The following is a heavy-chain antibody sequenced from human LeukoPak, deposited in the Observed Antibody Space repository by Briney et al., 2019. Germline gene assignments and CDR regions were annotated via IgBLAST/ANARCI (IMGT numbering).Heavy chain of an antibody. V-gene: IGHV1-2*06. CDR2: INPNSGDR. CDR1: GYTFTGYY. D-gene: IGHD3-3*01. Sequence: GASVKVSCKASGYTFTGYYLHWVRQAPGQGGEWMGRINPNSGDRDYAQNFQGRVTMTRDTSITTAYMELSRLRSNDTAVYYCAREYYDFWSGYYMYYWGQGTLVTVSS. J-gene: IGHJ4*02. CDR3: AREYYDFWSGYYMYY.